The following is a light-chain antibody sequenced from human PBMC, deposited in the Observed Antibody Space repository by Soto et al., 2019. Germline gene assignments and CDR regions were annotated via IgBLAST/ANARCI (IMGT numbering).Light chain of an antibody. V-gene: IGKV3-15*01. Sequence: IGRTQSPATLSVSPGERAALSCRASQSVSSNLAWYQQKPGQAPRLLIYGASTRATGIPARFSGSGSGTEFTLTISSLQSEDFAVYYCQQYNNWWTFGQGTKVDIK. CDR3: QQYNNWWT. J-gene: IGKJ1*01. CDR1: QSVSSN. CDR2: GAS.